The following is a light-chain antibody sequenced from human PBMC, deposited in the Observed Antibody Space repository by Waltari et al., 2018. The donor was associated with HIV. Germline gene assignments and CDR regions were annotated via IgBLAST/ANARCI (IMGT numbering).Light chain of an antibody. CDR2: EVS. CDR1: SSALGVYNS. CDR3: SFYGGSNILV. Sequence: QSALTQPPSASGSPGQSVTLSCTGTSSALGVYNSVPWYQQRPGKAPKVIISEVSKRSSGVPNRFSGSTSGNTASLTVSGLQADDEAEYFCSFYGGSNILVFGGGTKLTVL. J-gene: IGLJ2*01. V-gene: IGLV2-8*01.